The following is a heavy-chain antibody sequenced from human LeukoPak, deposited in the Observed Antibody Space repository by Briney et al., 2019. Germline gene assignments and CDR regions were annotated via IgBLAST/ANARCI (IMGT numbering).Heavy chain of an antibody. CDR1: GGSISSSSYY. J-gene: IGHJ5*02. D-gene: IGHD1-1*01. CDR3: ARTVQLERRWFDP. CDR2: IYYSGST. Sequence: SETLSLTCTVSGGSISSSSYYWVWIRQPPGKGLDWIGSIYYSGSTYYNPSLKSRVTISVDTSKNQFSLKLSSVTAADTAVYYCARTVQLERRWFDPWGQGTPVTVSS. V-gene: IGHV4-39*01.